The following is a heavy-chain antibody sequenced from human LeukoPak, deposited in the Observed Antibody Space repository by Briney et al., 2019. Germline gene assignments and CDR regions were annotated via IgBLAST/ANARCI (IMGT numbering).Heavy chain of an antibody. J-gene: IGHJ4*02. Sequence: GGSLRLSCTASGFTFSSYAMSWVRQAPGKGLEWVSAISGSGGSTYYADSVKGRFTISRDNSKNTLYLQMNSLRAEDTAVYYCAKDPTMIVVVIPDYWGQGTLVTVSS. D-gene: IGHD3-22*01. CDR2: ISGSGGST. CDR1: GFTFSSYA. CDR3: AKDPTMIVVVIPDY. V-gene: IGHV3-23*01.